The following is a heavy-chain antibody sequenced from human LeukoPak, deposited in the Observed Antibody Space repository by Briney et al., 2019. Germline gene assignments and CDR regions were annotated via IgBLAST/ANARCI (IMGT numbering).Heavy chain of an antibody. V-gene: IGHV3-21*01. D-gene: IGHD1-26*01. CDR3: ARDPYSGNYGAYYYYYMDV. CDR1: GFSFSTYN. Sequence: GSLRLSCAASGFSFSTYNMNWVRQAPGQRLEWVSSITSGSSYIYYADSVKGRFTISRDNAKSSLYLQMDSLRAEDTAVYYCARDPYSGNYGAYYYYYMDVWGKGTTVTISS. CDR2: ITSGSSYI. J-gene: IGHJ6*03.